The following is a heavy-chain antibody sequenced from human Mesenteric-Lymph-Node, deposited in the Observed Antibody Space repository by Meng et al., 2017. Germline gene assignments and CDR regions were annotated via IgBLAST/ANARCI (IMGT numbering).Heavy chain of an antibody. CDR1: EFIFSNYA. V-gene: IGHV3-23*01. CDR2: INGDGRDT. D-gene: IGHD3-22*01. Sequence: GGSLRLSCAASEFIFSNYAMTWVRRAPGKGLEWVSTINGDGRDTYYADSVKGRFTISRDNSKNTLILQMNSLIAEDPAVYYCARDRGYYYDSSGYFDPWGQGTLVTVSS. CDR3: ARDRGYYYDSSGYFDP. J-gene: IGHJ5*02.